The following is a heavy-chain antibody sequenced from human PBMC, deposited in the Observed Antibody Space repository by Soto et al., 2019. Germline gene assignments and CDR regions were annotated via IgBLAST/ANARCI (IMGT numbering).Heavy chain of an antibody. CDR3: ARGHFAEQWRAYYYYYGMDV. Sequence: ASVKVSCKASGYTFTSYDINWVRQATGQGLEWMGWMNPNSGNTGYAQKFQGRVTMTRNTSISTAYMELSSLRSEDTAVYYCARGHFAEQWRAYYYYYGMDVWGQGTTVTVSS. CDR1: GYTFTSYD. J-gene: IGHJ6*02. D-gene: IGHD6-19*01. CDR2: MNPNSGNT. V-gene: IGHV1-8*01.